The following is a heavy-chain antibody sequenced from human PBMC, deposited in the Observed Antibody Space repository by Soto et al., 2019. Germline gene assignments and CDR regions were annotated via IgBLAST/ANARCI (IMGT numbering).Heavy chain of an antibody. J-gene: IGHJ6*02. CDR1: RVAFSKFI. Sequence: SVKVSCKASRVAFSKFIVTWVRQAPGLGLEWVGGIIPIFGTANYAQKFQGRVTITADESTSTSYMEVNNLRSEDTAVYYCANVRHSSKMGYYYGMDVWGQGTTVTVSS. CDR2: IIPIFGTA. D-gene: IGHD2-2*01. CDR3: ANVRHSSKMGYYYGMDV. V-gene: IGHV1-69*13.